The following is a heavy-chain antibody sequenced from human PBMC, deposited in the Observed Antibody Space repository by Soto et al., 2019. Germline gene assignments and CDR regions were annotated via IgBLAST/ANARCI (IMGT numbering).Heavy chain of an antibody. CDR3: ATYYYDRSGLTVDLDAFDI. J-gene: IGHJ3*02. V-gene: IGHV1-18*01. CDR2: ISAYNGNT. Sequence: QVQLVQSGAEVKKPGASVKVSCKASGYTFTSYGISWVRQAPGQGLEWMGWISAYNGNTNYAQKLQGRVPMTTDTSTSTAYMELRSLRSDDTAVYYCATYYYDRSGLTVDLDAFDIWGQGTMVTVSS. CDR1: GYTFTSYG. D-gene: IGHD3-22*01.